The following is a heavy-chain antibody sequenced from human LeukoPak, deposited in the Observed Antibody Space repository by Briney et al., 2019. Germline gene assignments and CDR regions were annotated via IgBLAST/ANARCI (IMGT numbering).Heavy chain of an antibody. Sequence: PGGSLRLSCAASGFTFSRNWMSWVRQAPGRGLEWVANIKQDGSDKYYVDSVKGRFTISRDNAKSSLYLQMNSLRDEDTAVYYCARDLPPGSSGWYLGYWGQGTLVTVSS. CDR3: ARDLPPGSSGWYLGY. CDR1: GFTFSRNW. V-gene: IGHV3-7*01. D-gene: IGHD6-19*01. CDR2: IKQDGSDK. J-gene: IGHJ4*02.